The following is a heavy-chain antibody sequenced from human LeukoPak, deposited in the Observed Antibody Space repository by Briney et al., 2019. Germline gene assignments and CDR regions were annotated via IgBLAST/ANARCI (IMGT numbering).Heavy chain of an antibody. CDR3: AKGSVGDY. V-gene: IGHV3-23*03. Sequence: QSGGSLRLSCAASGFTFTNYAMTWVRQAPGKGLEWVSLIYSGDDTYYADSVKGRFTISRDNSKNTLYLQMNSLRAEDTAVYYCAKGSVGDYWGQGTLVTVSS. CDR2: IYSGDDT. CDR1: GFTFTNYA. D-gene: IGHD1-26*01. J-gene: IGHJ4*02.